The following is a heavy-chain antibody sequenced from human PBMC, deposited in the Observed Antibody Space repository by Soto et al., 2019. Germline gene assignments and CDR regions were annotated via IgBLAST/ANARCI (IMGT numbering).Heavy chain of an antibody. V-gene: IGHV4-39*01. D-gene: IGHD2-15*01. CDR1: GGSISSSSYY. CDR3: AILDQGGIYCSGGSCDRGREYYDYYMDV. CDR2: IYYSGST. Sequence: QLQLQESGPGLVKPSETLSLTCTVSGGSISSSSYYWGWIRQPPGKGPEWIGSIYYSGSTYYNPSLKSRVTVSVYQFKTQFSLKLSSVTASYRAVYYCAILDQGGIYCSGGSCDRGREYYDYYMDVWGKGTTVSVSS. J-gene: IGHJ6*03.